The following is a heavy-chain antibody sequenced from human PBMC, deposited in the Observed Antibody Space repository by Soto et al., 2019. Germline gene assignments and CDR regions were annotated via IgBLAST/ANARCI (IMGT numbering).Heavy chain of an antibody. J-gene: IGHJ6*03. CDR1: GFTVSSNY. CDR3: ARYTARRDGYYYYYYMDV. Sequence: GGSLRLSCAASGFTVSSNYMSWVRQAPGKGLEWVSVIYSGGSTYYADSVKGRFTISRDNSKNTLYLQMNSLRAEDTAVYYCARYTARRDGYYYYYYMDVWGKGTTVTVSS. D-gene: IGHD6-6*01. CDR2: IYSGGST. V-gene: IGHV3-66*01.